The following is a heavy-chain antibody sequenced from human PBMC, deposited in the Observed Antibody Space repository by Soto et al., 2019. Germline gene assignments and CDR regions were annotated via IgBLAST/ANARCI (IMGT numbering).Heavy chain of an antibody. CDR3: ARGPLSMYYYDSSGSLDY. J-gene: IGHJ4*02. Sequence: PGGSLRLSCAASGFTFSSYGMHWVRQAPGKGLEWVAVIWYDGSNKYYADSVKGRFTISRDNSKNTLYLQMNSLRAEDTAVYYCARGPLSMYYYDSSGSLDYWGQGTLVTVSS. CDR2: IWYDGSNK. V-gene: IGHV3-33*01. CDR1: GFTFSSYG. D-gene: IGHD3-22*01.